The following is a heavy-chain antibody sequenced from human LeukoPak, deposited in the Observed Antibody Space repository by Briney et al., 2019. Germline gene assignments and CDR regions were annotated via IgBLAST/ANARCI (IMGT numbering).Heavy chain of an antibody. V-gene: IGHV3-21*01. Sequence: GGSLRLSCAASGFTFSSYSMNWVRQAPGKGLEWVSSISSSSSYIYYADSVKGRFTISRDNAKNSLYLQMNSLRAEDTAVYYCARGLKDFWSGQGAFDFWGQGTMVTVSS. J-gene: IGHJ3*01. D-gene: IGHD3-3*01. CDR2: ISSSSSYI. CDR1: GFTFSSYS. CDR3: ARGLKDFWSGQGAFDF.